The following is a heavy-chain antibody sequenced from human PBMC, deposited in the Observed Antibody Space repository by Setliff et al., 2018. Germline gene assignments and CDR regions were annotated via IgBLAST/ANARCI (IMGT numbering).Heavy chain of an antibody. V-gene: IGHV4-4*07. CDR3: AREQWLDPPGYYYMDV. J-gene: IGHJ6*03. CDR1: GGSISSYY. Sequence: SETLSLTCTVSGGSISSYYWIWIRQPAGKGLEWIGHIYIGGSANYNPSLKSRVTMSIDTSKNQFSLKLNPVTAADMAVYYCAREQWLDPPGYYYMDVWAKGTTVTVSS. CDR2: IYIGGSA. D-gene: IGHD6-19*01.